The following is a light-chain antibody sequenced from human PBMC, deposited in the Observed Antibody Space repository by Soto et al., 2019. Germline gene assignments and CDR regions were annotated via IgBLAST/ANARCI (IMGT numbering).Light chain of an antibody. CDR3: QQYNSSAPEFT. CDR2: GAS. V-gene: IGKV3-20*01. CDR1: QSVSSSY. J-gene: IGKJ3*01. Sequence: EIVLTQSPGTLSLSPGERATLSFRASQSVSSSYLAWYQQRPGQAPRLLIFGASYRATGIPDSFNGSGSGTDFTLTINRLEPEDFAVYYCQQYNSSAPEFTFGPGTKVDSK.